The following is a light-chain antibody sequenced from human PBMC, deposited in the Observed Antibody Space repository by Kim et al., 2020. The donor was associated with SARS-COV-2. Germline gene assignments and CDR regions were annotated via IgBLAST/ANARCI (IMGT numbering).Light chain of an antibody. CDR3: QQYTESPWT. Sequence: TPGQTATPSCMASQLLRPRALAWYQQKTGQAPKLRIYGTSGRASGVPVRFRASGSGTEFTLTITILEPEDFAVFYCQQYTESPWTFGQGTKVDIK. V-gene: IGKV3-20*01. J-gene: IGKJ1*01. CDR1: QLLRPRA. CDR2: GTS.